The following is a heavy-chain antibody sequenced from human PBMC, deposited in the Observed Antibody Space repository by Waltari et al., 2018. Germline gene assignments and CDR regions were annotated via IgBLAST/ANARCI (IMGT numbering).Heavy chain of an antibody. CDR1: GGTFSSYA. CDR2: MNPNSGNT. V-gene: IGHV1-8*02. Sequence: QVQLVQSGAEVKKPGSSVKVSCKASGGTFSSYAINWVRQATGQGLEWMGWMNPNSGNTGYAQKFQGRVTMTRNTSIRTAYLELSSLRSEDTAVYYCARVEGGGSSAEIYWYFDLWGRGTLVTVSS. CDR3: ARVEGGGSSAEIYWYFDL. J-gene: IGHJ2*01. D-gene: IGHD6-6*01.